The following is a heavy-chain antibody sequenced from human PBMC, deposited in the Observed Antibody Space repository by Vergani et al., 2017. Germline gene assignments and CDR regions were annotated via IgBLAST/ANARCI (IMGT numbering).Heavy chain of an antibody. Sequence: VQLVESGGGLVQPGGSLRLSCAASGFTFSSYWMSWVRQAPGKGLEWVTLISHDGTNRHYADSVVGRFTISRDNSKRMVYLQMNNLRPDDTALYYCVRDRPLEFDRDYWGQGTLVTVSS. CDR3: VRDRPLEFDRDY. CDR2: ISHDGTNR. CDR1: GFTFSSYW. D-gene: IGHD1-1*01. V-gene: IGHV3-30*03. J-gene: IGHJ4*02.